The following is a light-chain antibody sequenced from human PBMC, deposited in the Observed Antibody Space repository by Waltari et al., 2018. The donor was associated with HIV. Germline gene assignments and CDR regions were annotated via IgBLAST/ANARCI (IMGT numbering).Light chain of an antibody. CDR3: CSYTSYSSRI. Sequence: QSALTQPASVSGSPGQSITISCSGTSSDVGSYNLVSWYQHPPGKAPKLILYEGSKRSSGVSYRFSGSKFGNLASLTISGLQAEDEADYYCCSYTSYSSRIFGGGTKLTVL. CDR1: SSDVGSYNL. V-gene: IGLV2-23*01. J-gene: IGLJ2*01. CDR2: EGS.